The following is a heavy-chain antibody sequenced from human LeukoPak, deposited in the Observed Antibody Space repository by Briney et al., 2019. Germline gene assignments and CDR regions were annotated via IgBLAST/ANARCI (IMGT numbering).Heavy chain of an antibody. D-gene: IGHD3-22*01. CDR3: AKDQGITMIVVVTTFFDY. J-gene: IGHJ4*02. V-gene: IGHV3-23*01. CDR1: GFTFSNYW. Sequence: PGGSLRLSCAASGFTFSNYWMHWVRQAPGKGPEWVSAISGSGANTYYVDSVKGRFTISRDNSKNPLYLQMNSLRAEDTAVYYCAKDQGITMIVVVTTFFDYWGQGTLVTVSS. CDR2: ISGSGANT.